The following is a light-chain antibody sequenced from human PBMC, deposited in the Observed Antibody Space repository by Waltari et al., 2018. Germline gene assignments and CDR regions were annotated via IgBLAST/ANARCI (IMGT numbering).Light chain of an antibody. CDR2: AAS. J-gene: IGKJ1*01. V-gene: IGKV1-39*01. CDR1: QSISSY. Sequence: DIQMTQSPSSLSASVGDRVTITCRASQSISSYLNWYQQKPGKAPKLLIYAASSLQRGVPTRVSGSGSGTDFTLTISSLQPEDFATYYCQQSYSTPWTFGQGTKVEIK. CDR3: QQSYSTPWT.